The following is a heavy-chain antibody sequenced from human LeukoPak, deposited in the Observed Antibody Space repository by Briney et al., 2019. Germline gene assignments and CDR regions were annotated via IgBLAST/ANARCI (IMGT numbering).Heavy chain of an antibody. Sequence: PSETLSLTCAVSGGSISSYYWSWIRQPPGKGLEWIGYIYYSGSTNYNPSLKSRVTISVDTSKNQFSLKLSSVTAADTAVYYCASSGQGYYYFDYWGQGTLVTVSS. J-gene: IGHJ4*02. D-gene: IGHD3-22*01. CDR2: IYYSGST. V-gene: IGHV4-59*01. CDR3: ASSGQGYYYFDY. CDR1: GGSISSYY.